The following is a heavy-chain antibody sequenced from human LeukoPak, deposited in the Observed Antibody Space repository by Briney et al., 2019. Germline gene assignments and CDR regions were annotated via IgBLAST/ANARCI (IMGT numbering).Heavy chain of an antibody. D-gene: IGHD5-18*01. V-gene: IGHV4-34*01. J-gene: IGHJ5*02. Sequence: SETLSLTCAVYGGSFSGYYWSWIRQPPGKGLEWIGEINHSGSTNYNPSLKSRVTISVDTSKNQFSLKLSSVTAADTAVYYCARGRRDTAMVTMGNWFDPWGQGTLVTVSS. CDR2: INHSGST. CDR1: GGSFSGYY. CDR3: ARGRRDTAMVTMGNWFDP.